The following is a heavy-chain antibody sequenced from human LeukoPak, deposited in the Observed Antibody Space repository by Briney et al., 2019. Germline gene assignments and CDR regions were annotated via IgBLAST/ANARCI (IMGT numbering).Heavy chain of an antibody. Sequence: SETLSLTCTVSGGSISSSSYYWGWIRRPPGKGLEWIGSIYYSGSTYYNPSLKSRVTISVDTSKNQFSLKLSSVTAADTAVYYCARNGDYSYGYDWGQGTLVTVSS. CDR1: GGSISSSSYY. D-gene: IGHD5-18*01. V-gene: IGHV4-39*01. CDR3: ARNGDYSYGYD. J-gene: IGHJ4*02. CDR2: IYYSGST.